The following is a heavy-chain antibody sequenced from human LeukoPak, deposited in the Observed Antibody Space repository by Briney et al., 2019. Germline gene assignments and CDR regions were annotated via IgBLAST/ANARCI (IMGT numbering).Heavy chain of an antibody. CDR3: ASGYDSSGMMYYFDY. CDR1: GGSFSGYY. D-gene: IGHD3-22*01. J-gene: IGHJ4*02. V-gene: IGHV4-34*01. CDR2: INHSGST. Sequence: SETLSLTCAVYGGSFSGYYWSWIRQPPGKGLEWIGEINHSGSTNYNPSLKSRVTISVDTSKNQFSLKLSSVTAEDTAVYYCASGYDSSGMMYYFDYWGQGTLVTVSS.